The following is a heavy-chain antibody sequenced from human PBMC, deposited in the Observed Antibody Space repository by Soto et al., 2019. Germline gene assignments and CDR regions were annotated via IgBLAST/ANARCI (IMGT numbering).Heavy chain of an antibody. CDR2: ISGSGGST. CDR1: GFTFSSYA. J-gene: IGHJ4*02. D-gene: IGHD3-22*01. CDR3: AKGPTYYYDRPSDY. V-gene: IGHV3-23*01. Sequence: PGGSLRLSCAASGFTFSSYAMSWVRQAPGKGLEWVSAISGSGGSTYYADSVKGRFTISRDNSKNTLYLQMNSLRAEDTAVYYCAKGPTYYYDRPSDYWGQGTLVTVSS.